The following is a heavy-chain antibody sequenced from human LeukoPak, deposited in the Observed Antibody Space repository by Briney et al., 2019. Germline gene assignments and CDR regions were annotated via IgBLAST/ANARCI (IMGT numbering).Heavy chain of an antibody. CDR2: IRSKAYGGTT. Sequence: GRSLRLSCTASGFSYYDFPMIGFRQAPGKGLEWVSFIRSKAYGGTTEYAASVKGSFTISISDSKSIAYLQMNRLMCIATGVKFCTIGIRQVRVFLYYWGQGTLVTVSS. V-gene: IGHV3-49*03. J-gene: IGHJ4*02. CDR1: GFSYYDFP. CDR3: TIGIRQVRVFLYY.